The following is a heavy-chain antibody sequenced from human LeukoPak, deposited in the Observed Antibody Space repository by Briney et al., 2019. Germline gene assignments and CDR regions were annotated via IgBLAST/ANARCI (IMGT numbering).Heavy chain of an antibody. Sequence: SETLPLTCTVSGGSISSFYWSWVRQPPGKGLEWIGYIYYSGSTNYNPSLKSRVTISVDTSKNQFSLKLCSVPAADTAVYYCARALYGDYYFDYWGQGTLVTVSS. CDR2: IYYSGST. CDR1: GGSISSFY. V-gene: IGHV4-59*13. J-gene: IGHJ4*02. D-gene: IGHD4-17*01. CDR3: ARALYGDYYFDY.